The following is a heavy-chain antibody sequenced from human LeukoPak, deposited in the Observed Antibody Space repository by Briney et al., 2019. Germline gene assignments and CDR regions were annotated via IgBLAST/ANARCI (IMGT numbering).Heavy chain of an antibody. CDR2: IYSGGST. V-gene: IGHV3-53*01. D-gene: IGHD4-17*01. CDR1: GFTVSSDY. Sequence: GGSLRLSCAASGFTVSSDYMSWVRQAPGKGLEWVSVIYSGGSTYYADSVKGRFTISRDNSKNTLYLQMNSLRAEDTAVYYCARGDGDYVLGYFDYWGQGTLVTVSS. CDR3: ARGDGDYVLGYFDY. J-gene: IGHJ4*02.